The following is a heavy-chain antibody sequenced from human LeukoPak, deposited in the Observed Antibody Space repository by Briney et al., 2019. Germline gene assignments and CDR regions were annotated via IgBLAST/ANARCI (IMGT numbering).Heavy chain of an antibody. Sequence: ETLSLTCAVYGGSFSGYYWSWVRQAPGKGLEWVSAISDTGATTYDADSVKGRFTISRDNSRSTLYLQMNSLRAEDTALYYCAKDTSIGRYCTNGVCSPFDYWGQGTLVTVSS. J-gene: IGHJ4*02. CDR3: AKDTSIGRYCTNGVCSPFDY. D-gene: IGHD2-8*01. CDR2: ISDTGATT. V-gene: IGHV3-23*01. CDR1: GGSFSGYY.